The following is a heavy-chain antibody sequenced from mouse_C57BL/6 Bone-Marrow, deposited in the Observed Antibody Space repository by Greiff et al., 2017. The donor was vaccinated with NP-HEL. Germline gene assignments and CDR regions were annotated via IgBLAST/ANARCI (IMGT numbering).Heavy chain of an antibody. CDR1: GFNIKDDY. CDR2: IDPENGDT. V-gene: IGHV14-4*01. Sequence: EVKLQESGAELVRPGASVKLSCTASGFNIKDDYMHWVKQRPEQGLEWIGWIDPENGDTEYASKFQGKATITADTSSNTAYLQLSSLTSEDTAVYYGTTGGSSPYAMDYWGQGTSVTVSS. CDR3: TTGGSSPYAMDY. J-gene: IGHJ4*01. D-gene: IGHD1-1*01.